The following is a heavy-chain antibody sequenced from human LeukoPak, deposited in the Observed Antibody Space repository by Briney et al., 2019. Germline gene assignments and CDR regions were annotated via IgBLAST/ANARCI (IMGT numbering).Heavy chain of an antibody. CDR2: IYYSGST. Sequence: SETLSLTCTVSGGSISSSSYYWGWIRQPPGKGLEWIGSIYYSGSTYYNPSLKSRVTISVDTSKNQFSLKLSSVTAADTAVYYCARRDNYAHAFDIWGQGTMVTVSS. CDR3: ARRDNYAHAFDI. J-gene: IGHJ3*02. V-gene: IGHV4-39*01. D-gene: IGHD5-24*01. CDR1: GGSISSSSYY.